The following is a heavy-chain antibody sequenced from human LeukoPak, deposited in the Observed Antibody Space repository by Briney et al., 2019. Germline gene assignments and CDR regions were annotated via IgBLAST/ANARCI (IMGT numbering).Heavy chain of an antibody. CDR1: GYTFTGYY. D-gene: IGHD6-13*01. Sequence: ASVKVTCKASGYTFTGYYMHWVRQAPAQGLEWMGWINPNSGGTNYAQKFQGRVTMTRDTSISTAYMELSRLRSDDTAVYYCARVRSGWVAADFDYWGQGTLVTVSS. CDR2: INPNSGGT. V-gene: IGHV1-2*02. CDR3: ARVRSGWVAADFDY. J-gene: IGHJ4*02.